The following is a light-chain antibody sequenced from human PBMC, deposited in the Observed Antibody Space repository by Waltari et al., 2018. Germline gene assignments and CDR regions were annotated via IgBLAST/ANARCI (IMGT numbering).Light chain of an antibody. Sequence: EVVMTQSPATLSVSPGERVNLSCRASQSVGYNLAWFQQQPGQAPRLLIYGASTRATDIPDRFSGSGSGTAFTLTISSLQSEDFANYYCQQYNNWQITFGQGTRLDLK. J-gene: IGKJ5*01. CDR3: QQYNNWQIT. V-gene: IGKV3-15*01. CDR2: GAS. CDR1: QSVGYN.